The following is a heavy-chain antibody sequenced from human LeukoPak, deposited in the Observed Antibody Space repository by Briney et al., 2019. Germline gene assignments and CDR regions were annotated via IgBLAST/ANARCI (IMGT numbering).Heavy chain of an antibody. V-gene: IGHV4-30-2*01. J-gene: IGHJ4*02. CDR3: ARARNWGGYYFDY. D-gene: IGHD7-27*01. CDR2: IYHSGST. CDR1: GGSISSGGYS. Sequence: PSETLSLTCTVSGGSISSGGYSWSWIRQPPGTGLEWIGYIYHSGSTYYNPSLKSRVTISVDRSKNQFSLKLSSVTAADTAVYYCARARNWGGYYFDYWGQGTLVTVSS.